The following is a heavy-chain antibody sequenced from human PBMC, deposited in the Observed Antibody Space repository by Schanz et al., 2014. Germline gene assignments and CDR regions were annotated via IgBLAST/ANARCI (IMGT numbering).Heavy chain of an antibody. D-gene: IGHD2-8*01. J-gene: IGHJ3*02. V-gene: IGHV3-66*01. CDR2: IYSADST. Sequence: EVQLVESGGGLVQPGGSLRLSCGVSGFTVSSNYMTWVRQAPGKGLEWVSFIYSADSTYYADSVKGRFTISRDNSKNTLYLQMNSLRADDTAVYYCARDMLRRYGALEIWGRGTMVTVSS. CDR1: GFTVSSNY. CDR3: ARDMLRRYGALEI.